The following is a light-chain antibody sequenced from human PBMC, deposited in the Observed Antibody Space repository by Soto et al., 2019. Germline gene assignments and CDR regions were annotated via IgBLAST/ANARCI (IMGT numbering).Light chain of an antibody. CDR3: QQRTNWPLT. CDR1: ESVSNY. J-gene: IGKJ5*01. CDR2: DAS. Sequence: EIVLTQSPATLSLSPGERATLSCRASESVSNYLAWYQQKPGQAPRLLIYDASNRAAGIPARFSGSGSGTDFTPTISSLEPEDFAVYYCQQRTNWPLTFGQGTRLEIK. V-gene: IGKV3-11*01.